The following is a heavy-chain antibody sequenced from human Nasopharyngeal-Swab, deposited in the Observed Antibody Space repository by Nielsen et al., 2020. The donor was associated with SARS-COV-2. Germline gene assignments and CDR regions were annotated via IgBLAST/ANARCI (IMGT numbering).Heavy chain of an antibody. CDR2: TRGSGGST. CDR1: GVTVSSYA. CDR3: ARGMGAYDFWSGYYTGRGYYYYGMDV. V-gene: IGHV3-23*01. Sequence: GESQKISCAASGVTVSSYAMSWARQAPGKGREGDSATRGSGGSTYYADSVKGRFTISRDNSKNTLYLQMNRLRAEDTAVYYCARGMGAYDFWSGYYTGRGYYYYGMDVWGQGTTVTVSS. D-gene: IGHD3-3*01. J-gene: IGHJ6*02.